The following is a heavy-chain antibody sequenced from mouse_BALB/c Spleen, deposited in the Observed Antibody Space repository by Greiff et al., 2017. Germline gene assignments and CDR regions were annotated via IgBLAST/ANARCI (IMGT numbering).Heavy chain of an antibody. J-gene: IGHJ2*01. CDR2: INSNGGST. CDR1: GFTFSSYG. Sequence: EVKLVESGGGLVQPGGSLKLSCAASGFTFSSYGMSWVRQTPDKRLELVATINSNGGSTYYPDSVKGRFTISRDNAKNTLYLQMSSLKSEDTAMYYCARDKRLTVYDYWGQGTTLTVSS. V-gene: IGHV5-6-3*01. CDR3: ARDKRLTVYDY. D-gene: IGHD4-1*01.